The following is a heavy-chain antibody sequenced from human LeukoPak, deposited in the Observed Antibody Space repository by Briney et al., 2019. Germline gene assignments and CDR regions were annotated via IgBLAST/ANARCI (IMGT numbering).Heavy chain of an antibody. CDR3: AAEVGILTGYYHYGMDV. V-gene: IGHV1-58*02. J-gene: IGHJ6*02. Sequence: GASVKVSCKASGFTFTSSAMQWVRQARGQRLEWIGWIVVGSGNTNYAQKFQERVTITGDMSTSTAYMELSSLRSEDTAVYYCAAEVGILTGYYHYGMDVWGQGTTVTVSS. CDR1: GFTFTSSA. CDR2: IVVGSGNT. D-gene: IGHD3-9*01.